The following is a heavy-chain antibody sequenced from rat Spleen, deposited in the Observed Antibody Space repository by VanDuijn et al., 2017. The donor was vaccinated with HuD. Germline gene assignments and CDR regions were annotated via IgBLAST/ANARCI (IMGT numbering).Heavy chain of an antibody. J-gene: IGHJ2*01. CDR1: GFTFSDYY. V-gene: IGHV5-22*01. CDR3: ARGSGWFDY. CDR2: ISYEGSST. Sequence: EVQLVESGGGLVQPGRSLKLSCAASGFTFSDYYMAWVRQAPKKGLEWVASISYEGSSTYYGDSVKGRFTISRDNAKSTLYLQMDSLRSEDTATYYCARGSGWFDYWGQGVMVTVSS.